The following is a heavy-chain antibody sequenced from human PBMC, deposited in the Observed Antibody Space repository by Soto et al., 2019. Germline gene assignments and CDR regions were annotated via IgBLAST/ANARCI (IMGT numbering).Heavy chain of an antibody. CDR1: GLTFSSYA. CDR2: ISGGGDNT. Sequence: GGSLRLSCEGFGLTFSSYAMSWVRQAPGKGLEWISGISGGGDNTYYADSVKGRFTISRDNPKNMLYLQMNSLTVDDTAVYYCARSEWNYYRHYYMDVWGKGTTVTVS. D-gene: IGHD3-10*01. J-gene: IGHJ6*03. CDR3: ARSEWNYYRHYYMDV. V-gene: IGHV3-23*01.